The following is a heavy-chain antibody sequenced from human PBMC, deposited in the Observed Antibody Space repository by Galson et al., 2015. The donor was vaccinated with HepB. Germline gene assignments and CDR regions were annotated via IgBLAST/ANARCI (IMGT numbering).Heavy chain of an antibody. CDR1: GFTFSNAW. V-gene: IGHV3-15*07. CDR2: IKSKTDGGTT. Sequence: SLRLSCAASGFTFSNAWMNWVRQAPGKGLEWVGRIKSKTDGGTTDYAAPVKGRFTISRDDSKNTLYLQMNSLKTEDTAVYYCTHLTYYYDSSGYYYKPYYYYYMDVWGKGTTVTVSS. J-gene: IGHJ6*03. D-gene: IGHD3-22*01. CDR3: THLTYYYDSSGYYYKPYYYYYMDV.